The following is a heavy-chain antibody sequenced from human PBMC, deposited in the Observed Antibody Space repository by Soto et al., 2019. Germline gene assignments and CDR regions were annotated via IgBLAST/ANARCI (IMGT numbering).Heavy chain of an antibody. J-gene: IGHJ6*02. CDR1: GGTFSSYT. CDR3: ATDKNCSSTSCHYGMDV. D-gene: IGHD2-2*01. Sequence: ASVKVSCKASGGTFSSYTISWVRQAPGKGLEWMGGFDPEDGETIYAQKFQGRVTMTEDTSTDTTYMELSSLRSEDTAVYYCATDKNCSSTSCHYGMDVWGQGTTVTVSS. V-gene: IGHV1-24*01. CDR2: FDPEDGET.